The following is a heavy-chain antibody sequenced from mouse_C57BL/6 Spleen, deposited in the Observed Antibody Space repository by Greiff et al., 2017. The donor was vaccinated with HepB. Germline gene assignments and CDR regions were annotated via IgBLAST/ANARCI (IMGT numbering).Heavy chain of an antibody. Sequence: DVMLVESGGDLVKPGGSLKLSCAASGFTFSSYGMSWVRQTPDKRLEWVATISSGGSYTYYPDSVKGRFTISRDNAKNTLYLQMSSLKSEDTAMYYCARHVGLDFDYWGQGTTLTVSS. J-gene: IGHJ2*01. CDR3: ARHVGLDFDY. V-gene: IGHV5-6*02. D-gene: IGHD2-2*01. CDR2: ISSGGSYT. CDR1: GFTFSSYG.